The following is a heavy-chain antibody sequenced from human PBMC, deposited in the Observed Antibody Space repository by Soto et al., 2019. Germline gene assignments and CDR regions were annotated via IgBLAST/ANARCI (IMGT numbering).Heavy chain of an antibody. J-gene: IGHJ4*02. CDR3: ARDCPTPRE. Sequence: QVQLVQSGTEVRKPGASVKVSCKASGYTFTSYHISWVRQAPGQGLEWMGWISAYNGNTNYAQKLQGRVSMTTDTSTSTAYTELRSLKSAGTAGYYRARDCPTPREWGQGTLVTVSS. CDR2: ISAYNGNT. V-gene: IGHV1-18*01. CDR1: GYTFTSYH.